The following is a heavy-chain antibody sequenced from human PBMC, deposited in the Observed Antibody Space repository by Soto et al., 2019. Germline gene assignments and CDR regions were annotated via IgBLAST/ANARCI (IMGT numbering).Heavy chain of an antibody. J-gene: IGHJ5*02. CDR3: AADPFGKQLPHWFDP. Sequence: ASVKVSCKASGFTFTSSAVQWVRQARGQRLEWIGWIVVGSGNTNYAQKFQERVTITRDMSTSTAYMELSSLRSEDTAVYYCAADPFGKQLPHWFDPWGQGTLVTVSS. V-gene: IGHV1-58*01. CDR1: GFTFTSSA. D-gene: IGHD6-13*01. CDR2: IVVGSGNT.